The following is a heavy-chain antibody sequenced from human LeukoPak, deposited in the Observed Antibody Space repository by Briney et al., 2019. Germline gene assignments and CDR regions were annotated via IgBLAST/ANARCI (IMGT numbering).Heavy chain of an antibody. CDR1: GFTFSNYG. D-gene: IGHD4-17*01. J-gene: IGHJ4*02. CDR2: IRYDGSNK. V-gene: IGHV3-30*02. CDR3: AKNDYGD. Sequence: PGGSLRLSCTASGFTFSNYGMHWVRQAPGKGLEWVAFIRYDGSNKYYADSVKGRLTISRDNSKNTLYMQMNSLRVEDTAVYYCAKNDYGDWGQGTLVTVSS.